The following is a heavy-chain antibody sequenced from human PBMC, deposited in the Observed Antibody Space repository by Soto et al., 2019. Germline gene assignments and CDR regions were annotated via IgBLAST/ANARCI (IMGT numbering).Heavy chain of an antibody. D-gene: IGHD3-10*01. V-gene: IGHV4-39*01. CDR3: ARHREDYLYMDV. J-gene: IGHJ6*03. Sequence: SETLSLTCTVSGGSISSSSYYWGWIRQPPGKGLEWIGSIYYSGSTYYNPSLKSRVTISVDTSKNQFSLKLSSVTAADTAVYYCARHREDYLYMDVWGKGTTVTVSS. CDR1: GGSISSSSYY. CDR2: IYYSGST.